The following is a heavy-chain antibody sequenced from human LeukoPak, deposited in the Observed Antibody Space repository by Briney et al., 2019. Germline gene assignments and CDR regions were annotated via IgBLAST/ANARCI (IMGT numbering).Heavy chain of an antibody. Sequence: GGSLRLSCAASGFTFSDYYMSWIRQAPGKGLEWVSYISSSGSTIYYADSVKGRFTISRDNAKNSLYLQMNSLRAEDTAVYYCVRDDYKYYSNYVGYWGQGTLVTVSS. D-gene: IGHD4-11*01. CDR2: ISSSGSTI. CDR1: GFTFSDYY. J-gene: IGHJ4*02. CDR3: VRDDYKYYSNYVGY. V-gene: IGHV3-11*01.